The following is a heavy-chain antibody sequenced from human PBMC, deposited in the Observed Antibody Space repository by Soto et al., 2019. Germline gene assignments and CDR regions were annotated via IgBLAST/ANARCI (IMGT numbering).Heavy chain of an antibody. CDR3: GKDPNGDYIGAFDM. V-gene: IGHV3-23*01. Sequence: EVHLLESGGGLVRPGGSLRLSCAASGFTFSNYAMNWVRQAPGKGPEWVSGIGISGTVHLAVSVKGRFTISRDNSESTLYLQMNSLRVEDTAIYYCGKDPNGDYIGAFDMWGQGTMVTVSS. J-gene: IGHJ3*02. D-gene: IGHD2-21*02. CDR2: IGISGTV. CDR1: GFTFSNYA.